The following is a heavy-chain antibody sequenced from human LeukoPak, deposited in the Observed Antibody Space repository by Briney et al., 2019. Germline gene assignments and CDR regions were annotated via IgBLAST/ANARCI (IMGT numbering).Heavy chain of an antibody. J-gene: IGHJ4*02. CDR3: ATRTVTAFDY. Sequence: PSETLSLTCTLSGGSISSSNWWSWVRQPPGKGLEWIGGIFHSGSTNYNPSLKSRVTISVDKSKNQFSLKLSSVTAADTVVYYCATRTVTAFDYWGQGTLVTVSS. CDR1: GGSISSSNW. CDR2: IFHSGST. V-gene: IGHV4-4*02. D-gene: IGHD4-17*01.